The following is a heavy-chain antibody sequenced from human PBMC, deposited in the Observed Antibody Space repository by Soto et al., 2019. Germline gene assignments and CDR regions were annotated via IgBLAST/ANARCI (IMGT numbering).Heavy chain of an antibody. CDR2: IYYTGRT. D-gene: IGHD3-16*01. CDR3: ARALGGHSDY. J-gene: IGHJ4*02. V-gene: IGHV4-61*01. CDR1: VFSITIGPYY. Sequence: AASTXSLTGTFSVFSITIGPYYWSWIRQPPGKGLEFIGNIYYTGRTSYHPSLKSLLAMSLDTSKNHFSLRLTSVTAADTAVYWCARALGGHSDYWGQGTLVNVSS.